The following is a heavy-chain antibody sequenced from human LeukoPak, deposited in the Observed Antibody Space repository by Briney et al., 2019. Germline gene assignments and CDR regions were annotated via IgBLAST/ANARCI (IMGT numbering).Heavy chain of an antibody. V-gene: IGHV1-2*02. CDR2: INPNSGGS. Sequence: ASVKVSCRASGYIFTGYSMHWVRQAPGKGLERLGWINPNSGGSNYAQKFQGRVTMTRDTSISTSYMELSRLRSDDTAVYYCARDTLGRFLAPYYFFYYGMDVWGQGTTVTVS. CDR3: ARDTLGRFLAPYYFFYYGMDV. CDR1: GYIFTGYS. D-gene: IGHD3-3*01. J-gene: IGHJ6*02.